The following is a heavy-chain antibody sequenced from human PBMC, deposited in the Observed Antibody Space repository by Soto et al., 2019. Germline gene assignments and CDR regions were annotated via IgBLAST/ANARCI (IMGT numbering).Heavy chain of an antibody. J-gene: IGHJ6*02. CDR3: ARQTYIAAAGMDYYYYGMDV. Sequence: QVQLVQSGAEVKKPGSSVKVSCKASGGTFSSYAISWVRQAPGQGLEWMGGIIPILGTANYAQKFQGRVTITADESTSTAYMELSSLRSEDTAVYYCARQTYIAAAGMDYYYYGMDVWGQGTTVTVSS. V-gene: IGHV1-69*01. CDR2: IIPILGTA. CDR1: GGTFSSYA. D-gene: IGHD6-13*01.